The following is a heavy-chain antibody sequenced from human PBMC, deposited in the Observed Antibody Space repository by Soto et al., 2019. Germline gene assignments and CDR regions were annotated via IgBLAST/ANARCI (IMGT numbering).Heavy chain of an antibody. CDR2: FNSDGSST. CDR3: ARGVIAVAGVWDYYYYGMDV. J-gene: IGHJ6*02. D-gene: IGHD6-19*01. CDR1: GFTFSSYW. V-gene: IGHV3-74*01. Sequence: GGSLRLSCAASGFTFSSYWMHWVRQAPGKGLVWVSRFNSDGSSTTYADSVKGRFTISRDNAKNTLYLQMNSLRAEDTAVYYCARGVIAVAGVWDYYYYGMDVWGQGTTVTVSS.